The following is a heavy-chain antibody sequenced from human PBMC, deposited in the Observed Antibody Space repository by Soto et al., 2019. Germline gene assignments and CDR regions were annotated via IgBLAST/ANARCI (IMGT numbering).Heavy chain of an antibody. V-gene: IGHV1-3*05. Sequence: QVQLVQSGAEEKKPGASVKVSCKASGYTFTSYAMHWVLQAPGQRLEWMGWINAGNGNTKYSQKFQGRVTITRDTSARTAYMELSRLRSEDTAVYYCARVLSIVGFDIWGQGTMVTVSS. CDR1: GYTFTSYA. D-gene: IGHD2-21*01. CDR3: ARVLSIVGFDI. J-gene: IGHJ3*02. CDR2: INAGNGNT.